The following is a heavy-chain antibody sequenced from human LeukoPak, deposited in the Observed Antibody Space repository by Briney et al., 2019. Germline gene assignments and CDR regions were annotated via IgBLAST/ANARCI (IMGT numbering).Heavy chain of an antibody. CDR3: ARMSGSHLDY. Sequence: GGSLRLSCAASGFTFSSNGMHWVRQAPGKGLEWVAVIWFDGSKKYYADSVKGRFTISRDNSKNTLYMQMDSLRADDTAVYYCARMSGSHLDYWGQGTLVTVSS. V-gene: IGHV3-33*01. CDR2: IWFDGSKK. D-gene: IGHD1-26*01. J-gene: IGHJ4*02. CDR1: GFTFSSNG.